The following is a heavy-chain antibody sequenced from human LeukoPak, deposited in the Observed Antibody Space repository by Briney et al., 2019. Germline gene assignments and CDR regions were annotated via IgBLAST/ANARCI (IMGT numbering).Heavy chain of an antibody. Sequence: GGSLRLSCAASGFTFTTYWVSWVRQAPGKGLEWVANIKQDGSEKYYVDSVKGRFTISRDNAENSLYLQMNSLRAEDTAVYYCARDLRGPEYYYGMDVWGQGTTVTVSS. CDR2: IKQDGSEK. CDR1: GFTFTTYW. D-gene: IGHD3-16*01. V-gene: IGHV3-7*01. CDR3: ARDLRGPEYYYGMDV. J-gene: IGHJ6*02.